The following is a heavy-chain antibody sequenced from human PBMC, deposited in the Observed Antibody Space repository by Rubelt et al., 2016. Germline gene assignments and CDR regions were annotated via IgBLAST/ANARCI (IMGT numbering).Heavy chain of an antibody. CDR3: ARGRELYYFGMDV. J-gene: IGHJ6*02. CDR2: IYSGGST. CDR1: GFTVSSNY. Sequence: SGFTVSSNYMSWVRQAPGKGLEWVSVIYSGGSTYYADAVKGRFTISRDKSKNTLYLQMSSLRAEDTDVYYCARGRELYYFGMDVWGQGTTVTVSS. V-gene: IGHV3-53*01. D-gene: IGHD1-7*01.